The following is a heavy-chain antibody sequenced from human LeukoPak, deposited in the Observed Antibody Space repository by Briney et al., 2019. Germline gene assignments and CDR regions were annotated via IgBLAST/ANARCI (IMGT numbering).Heavy chain of an antibody. J-gene: IGHJ3*01. CDR2: IYYSGST. CDR3: ASFDCSGGSCTAGSFDV. D-gene: IGHD2-15*01. CDR1: GGSITGYY. V-gene: IGHV4-59*12. Sequence: KASETLSLTCTVSGGSITGYYWSWIRQPPGKGLEWIGYIYYSGSTNYNPSLKSRVTISVDTSKNQFSLRLSSVTAADTAVYYCASFDCSGGSCTAGSFDVWGQGTLVTVSS.